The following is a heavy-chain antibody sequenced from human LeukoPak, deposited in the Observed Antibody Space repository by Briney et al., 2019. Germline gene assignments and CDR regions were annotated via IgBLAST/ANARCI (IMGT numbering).Heavy chain of an antibody. V-gene: IGHV3-23*01. CDR1: GFTFSSYA. Sequence: PGGSLSLPCAASGFTFSSYAMSWVRQAPGKGLEWVSAISGSGGSTYYADSVKGRLTISRDNSKNTLYLQMNSLRAEDTAVYYCAKEHVITVIVVVIPWFDPWGQGTLVTVSS. D-gene: IGHD3-22*01. CDR2: ISGSGGST. J-gene: IGHJ5*02. CDR3: AKEHVITVIVVVIPWFDP.